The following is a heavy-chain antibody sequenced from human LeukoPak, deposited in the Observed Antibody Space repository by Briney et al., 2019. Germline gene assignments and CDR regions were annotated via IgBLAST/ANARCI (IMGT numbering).Heavy chain of an antibody. J-gene: IGHJ5*02. D-gene: IGHD2-15*01. CDR3: ARDRPRWPFDP. V-gene: IGHV1-69*05. Sequence: ASVKVSCKASGGTFSSYAISWVRQAPGQGLGWMGRIIPIFGTANYAQKFQGRVTITTDESTSTAYMELNSLRSEDTAVYYCARDRPRWPFDPWGQGTLVTVSS. CDR2: IIPIFGTA. CDR1: GGTFSSYA.